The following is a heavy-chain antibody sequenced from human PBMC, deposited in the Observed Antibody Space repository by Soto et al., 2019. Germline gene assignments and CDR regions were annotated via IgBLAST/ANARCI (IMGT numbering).Heavy chain of an antibody. CDR2: IKSKTDGGTR. J-gene: IGHJ4*02. V-gene: IGHV3-15*01. CDR1: GFTFSNDS. CDR3: TYLHYNLMTGPIWHYFDH. Sequence: PGGSLRLSCAASGFTFSNDSMSWVRQAPGEGLEWVGRIKSKTDGGTRDYAAPVIGRLTITRDDSTNTLFLQLNSLKTEDTAIDYCTYLHYNLMTGPIWHYFDHWGQGTLVTVSS. D-gene: IGHD3-9*01.